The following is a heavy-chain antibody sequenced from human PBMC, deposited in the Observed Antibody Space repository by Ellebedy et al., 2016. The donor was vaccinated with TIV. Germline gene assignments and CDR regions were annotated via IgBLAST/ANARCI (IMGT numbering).Heavy chain of an antibody. Sequence: MPSETLSLTCTVSGGSISSSSYYWGWIRQPPGKGLEWIGSIYYSGSTYYNPSLKSRVTISVDTSKNQFSLKLSSVTAADTAVYYCARDRGVKGYCSGGSCYDLYYYYGMDVWGQGTTVTVSS. CDR2: IYYSGST. CDR1: GGSISSSSYY. CDR3: ARDRGVKGYCSGGSCYDLYYYYGMDV. V-gene: IGHV4-39*07. J-gene: IGHJ6*02. D-gene: IGHD2-15*01.